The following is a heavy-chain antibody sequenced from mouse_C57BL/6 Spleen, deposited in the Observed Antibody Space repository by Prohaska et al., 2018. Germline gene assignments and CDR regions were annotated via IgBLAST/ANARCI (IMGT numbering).Heavy chain of an antibody. J-gene: IGHJ3*01. CDR2: IDPETGGT. Sequence: HVQLQQSGAELVRPGASVTLSCKASGYTFTDYEMHWVKQTPVHGLEWIGAIDPETGGTAYNQKFKGKAILTADKSSSTAYMELRSLTSEDSAVYYCTTYYSNPWFAYWGQGTLVTVSA. CDR3: TTYYSNPWFAY. V-gene: IGHV1-15*01. CDR1: GYTFTDYE. D-gene: IGHD2-5*01.